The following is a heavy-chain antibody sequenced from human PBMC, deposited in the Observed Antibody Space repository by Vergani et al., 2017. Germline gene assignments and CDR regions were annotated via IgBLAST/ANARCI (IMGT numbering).Heavy chain of an antibody. D-gene: IGHD6-13*01. CDR1: GGSFSGYY. J-gene: IGHJ6*03. V-gene: IGHV4-34*01. CDR3: ARHKEQLVPGNYYYYYYMDV. CDR2: INHSGST. Sequence: QVQLQQWGAGLLKPSETLSLTCAVYGGSFSGYYWSWIRQPPGKGLEWIGEINHSGSTNYNPSLKSRVTISVDTSKNQFSLKLNSVTAADTAVYYCARHKEQLVPGNYYYYYYMDVWGKGTTVTVSS.